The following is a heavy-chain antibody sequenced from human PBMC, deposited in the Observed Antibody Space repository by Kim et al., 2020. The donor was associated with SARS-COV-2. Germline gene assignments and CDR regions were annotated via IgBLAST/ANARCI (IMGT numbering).Heavy chain of an antibody. V-gene: IGHV4-39*01. J-gene: IGHJ4*02. D-gene: IGHD3-9*01. CDR3: ARHPDPEPRYDY. CDR1: GGSISSSSYY. Sequence: SETLSLTCTVSGGSISSSSYYWGWIRQPPGKGLEWIGSIYYSGSTYYNPSLKSRVTISVDTSKNQFSLKLSSVTAADTAVYYCARHPDPEPRYDYWGQGT. CDR2: IYYSGST.